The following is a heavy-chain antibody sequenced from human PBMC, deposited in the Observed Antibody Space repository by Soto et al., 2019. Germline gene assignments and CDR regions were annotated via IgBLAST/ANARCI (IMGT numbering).Heavy chain of an antibody. CDR3: ARGGGGGLFEH. Sequence: GGSLRLSCAASGFTFSSYSMSWIRQAPGKGLEWLSHISPKSTYRNYADSVKGRFTISRDNTKSSLFLQMNSLGVEDTAVYYCARGGGGGLFEHWGQGVLVTVSS. V-gene: IGHV3-21*05. J-gene: IGHJ4*02. CDR1: GFTFSSYS. D-gene: IGHD2-21*01. CDR2: ISPKSTYR.